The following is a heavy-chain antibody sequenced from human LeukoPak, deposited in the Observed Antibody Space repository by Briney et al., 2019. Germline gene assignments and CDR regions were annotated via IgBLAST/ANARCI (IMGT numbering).Heavy chain of an antibody. CDR3: ARATTNESIAVAGTFFDY. CDR1: GGSISSYY. CDR2: IYYSGST. V-gene: IGHV4-59*12. Sequence: SETLSLTCTVSGGSISSYYWSWIRQPPGKGLEWIGYIYYSGSTNYNPSLKSRVTISVDTSKNQFSLKLSSVTAADTAVYYCARATTNESIAVAGTFFDYWGQGTLVTVSS. J-gene: IGHJ4*02. D-gene: IGHD6-19*01.